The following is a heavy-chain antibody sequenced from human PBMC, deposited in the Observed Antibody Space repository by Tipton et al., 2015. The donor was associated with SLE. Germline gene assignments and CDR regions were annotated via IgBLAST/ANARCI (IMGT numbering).Heavy chain of an antibody. CDR3: ARYNRGYTYGNELGWFDP. J-gene: IGHJ5*02. D-gene: IGHD5-18*01. V-gene: IGHV4-4*07. CDR1: GASITNNY. Sequence: TLSLTCTVSGASITNNYWSWIRQPAGKGLEWIGRIYPSGRTNCNPSLKSRVTMSVDMSKNQFSLNLSSVTAADTAVYYCARYNRGYTYGNELGWFDPWGQGTLVTVSS. CDR2: IYPSGRT.